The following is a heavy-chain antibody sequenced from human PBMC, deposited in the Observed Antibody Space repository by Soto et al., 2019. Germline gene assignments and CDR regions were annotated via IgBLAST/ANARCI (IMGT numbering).Heavy chain of an antibody. V-gene: IGHV3-9*01. D-gene: IGHD3-16*01. CDR3: AKARLWGGDGYNSYYYNAMDV. CDR2: ISWNSGRI. CDR1: GFTFSDYY. Sequence: GGSLRLSYAASGFTFSDYYMSWIRQAPGKGLEWVSGISWNSGRIGYADSVKGRFTISRDNAKNSLYLQMNSLRPEDTALYYCAKARLWGGDGYNSYYYNAMDVWGQGTTVTVSS. J-gene: IGHJ6*02.